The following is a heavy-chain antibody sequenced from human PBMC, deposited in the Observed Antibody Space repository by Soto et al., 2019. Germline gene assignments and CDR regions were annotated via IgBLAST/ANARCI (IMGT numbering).Heavy chain of an antibody. Sequence: GGSLRLSCAASGFTFSTYAMYWVRQAPGKGLEWVAVVSYDGNKKYYADSVKGRFTISRDNSKNTLYLQMNSLRAEDAAVYYCASSGGRYCSSRSLSCSGVWAKGTTGTFSS. V-gene: IGHV3-30-3*01. CDR2: VSYDGNKK. J-gene: IGHJ6*04. D-gene: IGHD2-2*01. CDR3: ASSGGRYCSSRSLSCSGV. CDR1: GFTFSTYA.